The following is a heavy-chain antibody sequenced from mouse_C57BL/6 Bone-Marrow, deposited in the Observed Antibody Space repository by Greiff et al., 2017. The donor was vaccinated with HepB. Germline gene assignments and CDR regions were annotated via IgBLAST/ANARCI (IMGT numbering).Heavy chain of an antibody. Sequence: EVQVVESGGGLVQPGGSMKLSCAASGFTFSDAWMDWVRQSPEKGLEWVAEIRNKANNHATSYAESVKGRFTISRDNSKSSVYLQMNSLRAEDTGIYYCTRTTVPADFDYWGQGTTLTVSS. CDR1: GFTFSDAW. J-gene: IGHJ2*01. V-gene: IGHV6-6*01. CDR2: IRNKANNHAT. D-gene: IGHD1-1*01. CDR3: TRTTVPADFDY.